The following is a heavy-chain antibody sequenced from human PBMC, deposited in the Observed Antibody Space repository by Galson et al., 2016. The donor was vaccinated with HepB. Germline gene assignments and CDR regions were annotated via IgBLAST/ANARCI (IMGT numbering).Heavy chain of an antibody. CDR3: ARERFTSSADAFEI. J-gene: IGHJ3*02. Sequence: SVKVSCKASGYSFTNYDINWVRQTTGQGLEWMGWMNPNNGNTGYAQKFQGRVTMTGDTSTSTAYLEVSSLTFEDTATYYCARERFTSSADAFEIWGQGPVVTVS. D-gene: IGHD6-19*01. V-gene: IGHV1-8*01. CDR1: GYSFTNYD. CDR2: MNPNNGNT.